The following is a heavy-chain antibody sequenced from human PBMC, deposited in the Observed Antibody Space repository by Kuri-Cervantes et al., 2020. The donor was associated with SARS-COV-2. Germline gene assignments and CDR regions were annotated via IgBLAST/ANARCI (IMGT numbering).Heavy chain of an antibody. Sequence: GGSLRLSCAASGFTFSSYSMNWVRQAPGKGLEWVSSISSSSSYIYYADSVKGRFTISRDNAKNSLYLQMNSLRAEDTAVYYCAREGLVGATTGIDYWGQGTRVTVSS. J-gene: IGHJ4*02. CDR2: ISSSSSYI. CDR3: AREGLVGATTGIDY. V-gene: IGHV3-21*01. D-gene: IGHD1-26*01. CDR1: GFTFSSYS.